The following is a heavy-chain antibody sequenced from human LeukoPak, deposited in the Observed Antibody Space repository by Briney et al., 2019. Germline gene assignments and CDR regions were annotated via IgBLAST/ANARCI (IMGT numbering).Heavy chain of an antibody. CDR1: GFTFTSSA. V-gene: IGHV1-58*02. CDR3: SASYYYYYMDV. Sequence: SVKVSCKASGFTFTSSAMHWVRQARGQRLEWIGWIVVGSGNTNYAQKFQERVTITRDMSTSTAYMELSSLRCVDAAAYYCSASYYYYYMDVWGKGTTVTVSS. CDR2: IVVGSGNT. J-gene: IGHJ6*03.